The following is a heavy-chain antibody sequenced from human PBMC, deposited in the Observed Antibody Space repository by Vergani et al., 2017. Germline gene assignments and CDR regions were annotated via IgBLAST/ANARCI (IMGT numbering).Heavy chain of an antibody. CDR1: GFTFSSHA. J-gene: IGHJ5*02. V-gene: IGHV3-23*01. D-gene: IGHD2-2*01. Sequence: EVQLLQSEGAVVQPGGSLRLSCVASGFTFSSHAMSWVRQGHGQGLEWVSSIKNTGDSTHYADSVKGRFTISRDNSKNTLYLQMNSLRVEDTAVYYCGRDQSMVFCSSTSCFEGWFDPWGQGTLVTVSS. CDR2: IKNTGDST. CDR3: GRDQSMVFCSSTSCFEGWFDP.